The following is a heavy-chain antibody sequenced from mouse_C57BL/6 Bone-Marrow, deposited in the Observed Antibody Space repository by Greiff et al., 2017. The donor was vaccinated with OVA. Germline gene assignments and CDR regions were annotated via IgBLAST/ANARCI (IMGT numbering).Heavy chain of an antibody. CDR2: INPSSGYT. CDR1: GYTFTSYW. J-gene: IGHJ4*01. Sequence: QVQLQQSGAELAKPGASVKLSCKASGYTFTSYWMHWVKQRPGQGLEWIGYINPSSGYTKYNQKFKDKATLTADKSSSTAYMQLISLTYEDSAVYYCVLYGSSPYYYAMDYWGQGTSVTVSS. V-gene: IGHV1-7*01. CDR3: VLYGSSPYYYAMDY. D-gene: IGHD1-1*01.